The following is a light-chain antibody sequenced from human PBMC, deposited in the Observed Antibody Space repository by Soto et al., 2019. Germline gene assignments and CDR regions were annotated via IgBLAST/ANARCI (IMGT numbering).Light chain of an antibody. J-gene: IGKJ1*01. Sequence: DIQMTQSRSSLSASVGDRVTITCRASQNIDSYLNWYQQRPGKAPKLLIHDASSLQSGVPSRFSGSGSGTDFALTINSLQPEDFATIYCQQTYSTPWTFGQGTKVDIK. CDR1: QNIDSY. V-gene: IGKV1-39*01. CDR2: DAS. CDR3: QQTYSTPWT.